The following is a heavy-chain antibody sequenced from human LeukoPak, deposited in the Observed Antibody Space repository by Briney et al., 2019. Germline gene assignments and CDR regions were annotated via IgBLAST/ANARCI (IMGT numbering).Heavy chain of an antibody. CDR3: AKVQQWLVGYDY. CDR2: ISGSGGST. CDR1: GFTFSSYA. D-gene: IGHD6-19*01. Sequence: GGSLRLSCAASGFTFSSYAMSWVRQAPGKGLEWVSAISGSGGSTYYADSVKGRFTISRDNSKNTLYLQMSSLRAEDTAVYYCAKVQQWLVGYDYWGQGTLVTVSS. J-gene: IGHJ4*02. V-gene: IGHV3-23*01.